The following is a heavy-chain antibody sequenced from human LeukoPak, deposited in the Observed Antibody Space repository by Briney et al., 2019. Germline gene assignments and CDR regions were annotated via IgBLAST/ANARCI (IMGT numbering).Heavy chain of an antibody. D-gene: IGHD4/OR15-4a*01. J-gene: IGHJ1*01. Sequence: PGGSLRLSCAVSGISVGSNYMTWVRQAPGKGLEWVSVLYSGGGTYYADSVRGRFTISRDITKKSFYLQMNTLRAEDTAVCYCALDDYTIRVPQFRYWGQGTRVTVSS. CDR2: LYSGGGT. V-gene: IGHV3-53*01. CDR1: GISVGSNY. CDR3: ALDDYTIRVPQFRY.